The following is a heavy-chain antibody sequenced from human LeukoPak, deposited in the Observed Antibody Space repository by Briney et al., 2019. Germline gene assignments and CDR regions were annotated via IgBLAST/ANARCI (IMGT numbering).Heavy chain of an antibody. CDR1: GGSISSGGYY. Sequence: SQTLSLTCTVSGGSISSGGYYWSWIRQPPGKGLEWIGYIYHSGSTYYNPSLKSRVTISVDRSKNQFSLKLSSVTAADTAVYYCARGYSGYDPFDYWGQGTLVTVSS. V-gene: IGHV4-30-2*01. CDR3: ARGYSGYDPFDY. J-gene: IGHJ4*02. CDR2: IYHSGST. D-gene: IGHD5-12*01.